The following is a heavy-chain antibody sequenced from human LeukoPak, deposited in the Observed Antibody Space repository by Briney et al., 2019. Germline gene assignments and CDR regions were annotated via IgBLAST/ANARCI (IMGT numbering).Heavy chain of an antibody. CDR1: GGSINNYY. CDR3: ARFEKFYDGSIHYLDY. J-gene: IGHJ4*02. CDR2: IYYNGNT. Sequence: PSETLSLTCTVSGGSINNYYWSWIRQPPGKGLEWIGYIYYNGNTNYSPSLKSRVTMSVDTSKNQFSLKVSSVTAADTAVYYCARFEKFYDGSIHYLDYWGQGALVTVSS. D-gene: IGHD3-22*01. V-gene: IGHV4-59*12.